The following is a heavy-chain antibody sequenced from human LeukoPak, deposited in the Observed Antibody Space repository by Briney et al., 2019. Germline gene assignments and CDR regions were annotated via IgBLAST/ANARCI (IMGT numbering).Heavy chain of an antibody. CDR2: ISAYNDNT. V-gene: IGHV1-18*01. CDR1: GYTFTSYG. CDR3: ARADSSGPNGWFDP. D-gene: IGHD6-19*01. J-gene: IGHJ5*02. Sequence: ASVKVSCKASGYTFTSYGISWVRQAPGQGLEWMGWISAYNDNTNYAQKLQGRVTMTTDTSTSTAYMELRSLRSDDTAVYYCARADSSGPNGWFDPWGQGTLVTVSS.